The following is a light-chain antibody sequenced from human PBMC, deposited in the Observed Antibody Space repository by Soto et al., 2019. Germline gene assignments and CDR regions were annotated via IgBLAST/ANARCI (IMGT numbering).Light chain of an antibody. Sequence: LTHPASGTGSPGRWITISCTGTSSDVGSYNYVSWYQHHPGIAPKVMIYDVSKRPSGVSNRFSGSKSGSTASLTISGLQAEDEADYYCSSYTTSSTHVFGTGTKVTVL. CDR3: SSYTTSSTHV. J-gene: IGLJ1*01. V-gene: IGLV2-14*03. CDR2: DVS. CDR1: SSDVGSYNY.